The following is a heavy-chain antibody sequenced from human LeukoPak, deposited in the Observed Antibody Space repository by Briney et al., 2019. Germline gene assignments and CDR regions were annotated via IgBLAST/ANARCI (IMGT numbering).Heavy chain of an antibody. CDR3: SRDLSSTANWEFDY. J-gene: IGHJ4*02. D-gene: IGHD7-27*01. CDR2: INAHSGDT. CDR1: GYIFTDYF. V-gene: IGHV1-2*06. Sequence: GASVKVSCKASGYIFTDYFIHWVRQAPGQGPEWMGRINAHSGDTQYQQTSQYQQTLQGRVTMTRDPSITTASMELTALPSDNTAIYYCSRDLSSTANWEFDYWGQGTLVVVSS.